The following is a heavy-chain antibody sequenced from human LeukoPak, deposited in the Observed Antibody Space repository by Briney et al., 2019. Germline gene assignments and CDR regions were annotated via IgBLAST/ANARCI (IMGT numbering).Heavy chain of an antibody. D-gene: IGHD6-6*01. J-gene: IGHJ6*03. CDR2: IRSKANSYAT. Sequence: GGSLRLSCAASGFTFSGSAMHWVRQASGKGLEWVGRIRSKANSYATAYAASVKGRFTISRDDSKNTAYLQMNSLKTEDTAVYYCTAGVEYSSSTYYYYYMDVWGKGTTVTVSS. V-gene: IGHV3-73*01. CDR3: TAGVEYSSSTYYYYYMDV. CDR1: GFTFSGSA.